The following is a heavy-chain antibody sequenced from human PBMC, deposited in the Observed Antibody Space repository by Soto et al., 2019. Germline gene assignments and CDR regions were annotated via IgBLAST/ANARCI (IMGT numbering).Heavy chain of an antibody. CDR1: GGSISSSSYY. J-gene: IGHJ6*03. CDR2: IYYSGST. D-gene: IGHD3-10*01. CDR3: ARSVRGHDYYYYYMDV. Sequence: SETLSLTCTVSGGSISSSSYYWGWIRQPPGKGLEWIGSIYYSGSTYYNPSLKSRVTISVDTSKNQFSLKLSSVTAADTAVYYCARSVRGHDYYYYYMDVWGKGTTVTVSS. V-gene: IGHV4-39*07.